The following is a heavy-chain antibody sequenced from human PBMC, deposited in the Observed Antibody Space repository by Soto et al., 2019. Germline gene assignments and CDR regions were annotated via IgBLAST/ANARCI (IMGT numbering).Heavy chain of an antibody. Sequence: PVGSLRLSCAASGFTFSSYAMSWVRQAPGKGLEWVSAISGSGGSTYYADSVKGRFTISRDNSKNTLYLQMNSLRAEDTAVYYCAKAEGYCSGGSCYYYYYMDVWGKGTTVPVSS. D-gene: IGHD2-15*01. CDR2: ISGSGGST. J-gene: IGHJ6*03. CDR1: GFTFSSYA. V-gene: IGHV3-23*01. CDR3: AKAEGYCSGGSCYYYYYMDV.